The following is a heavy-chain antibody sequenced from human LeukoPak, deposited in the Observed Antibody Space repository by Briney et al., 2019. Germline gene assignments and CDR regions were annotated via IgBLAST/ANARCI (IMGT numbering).Heavy chain of an antibody. CDR3: ARVSSGSYDYFDY. D-gene: IGHD1-26*01. V-gene: IGHV3-7*03. CDR1: GFTFSSYW. CDR2: IKQDGSEK. Sequence: GGSLRLSCAASGFTFSSYWMSWVRQAPGKGLEWGANIKQDGSEKYYADSVKGRFTISRDNSKNTLYLQMNSLRAEDTPVYYCARVSSGSYDYFDYWGQGTLVTVSS. J-gene: IGHJ4*02.